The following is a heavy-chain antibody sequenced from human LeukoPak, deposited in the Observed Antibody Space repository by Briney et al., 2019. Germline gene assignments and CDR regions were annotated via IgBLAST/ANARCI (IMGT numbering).Heavy chain of an antibody. J-gene: IGHJ4*02. CDR1: GGSISSYY. V-gene: IGHV4-34*01. Sequence: PSETLSLTCTVSGGSISSYYWSWIRQPPGKGLEWIGEINHSGSTNYNPSLKSRVTISVDTSKNQFSLKLSSVTAADTAVYYCARGTSYCSSTSCYKRRYYFDYWGQGTLVTVSS. CDR3: ARGTSYCSSTSCYKRRYYFDY. CDR2: INHSGST. D-gene: IGHD2-2*02.